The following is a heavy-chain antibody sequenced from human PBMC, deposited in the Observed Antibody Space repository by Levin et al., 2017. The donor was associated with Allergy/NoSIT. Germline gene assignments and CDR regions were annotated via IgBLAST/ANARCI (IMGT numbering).Heavy chain of an antibody. CDR2: ISAYNGNT. V-gene: IGHV1-18*01. J-gene: IGHJ3*02. D-gene: IGHD3-10*01. CDR3: ARDFRGRGVFDI. Sequence: GESLKISCQASGYTFTSYGISWVRQAPGQGLEWMGWISAYNGNTNYAQKLQGRVTMTTDTSTSTAYMELRSLRSDDTAVYYCARDFRGRGVFDIWGQGTMVTVSS. CDR1: GYTFTSYG.